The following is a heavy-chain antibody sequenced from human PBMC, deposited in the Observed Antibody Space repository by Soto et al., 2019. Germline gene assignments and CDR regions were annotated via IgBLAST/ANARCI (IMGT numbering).Heavy chain of an antibody. CDR3: ARGWFGSDD. CDR1: GFTLSGRS. Sequence: EVQLVESGGGLVQPGGSLRLSCAASGFTLSGRSMHWVRQAPGKGLVWVSAIDNAGTDSTYADSVKGRFTSSRDNAKNMLYLQTNSLSVEDTAVFYCARGWFGSDDWGKGTTVTVSS. V-gene: IGHV3-74*01. D-gene: IGHD3-10*01. J-gene: IGHJ6*04. CDR2: IDNAGTDS.